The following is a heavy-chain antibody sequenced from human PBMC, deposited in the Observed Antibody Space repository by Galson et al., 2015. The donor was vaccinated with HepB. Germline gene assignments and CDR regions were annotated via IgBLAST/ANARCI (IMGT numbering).Heavy chain of an antibody. CDR3: AGTQGRGFYGMDV. V-gene: IGHV4-34*01. CDR1: GGSFNGYY. Sequence: SETLSLTCAVYGGSFNGYYWSWIRQPPGKGLEWIGGINYRGRTNYNASLESRVTISVDMSKKEVSLKLTSVTAADTAVYYCAGTQGRGFYGMDVWGQGTTVTVSS. CDR2: INYRGRT. J-gene: IGHJ6*02. D-gene: IGHD3-10*01.